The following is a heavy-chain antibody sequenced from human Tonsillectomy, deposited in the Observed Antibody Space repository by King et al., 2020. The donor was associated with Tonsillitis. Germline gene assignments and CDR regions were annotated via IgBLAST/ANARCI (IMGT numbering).Heavy chain of an antibody. J-gene: IGHJ4*02. D-gene: IGHD3-10*01. Sequence: QLQESGSGLVKPSQTLSLTCAVSCGSISSWVYSLSWIRQPPGKCLEWLGYLYHSGNTYYNPSLKSRVTISVDRSKNQFSLKLSSVTAADTAVYYCARDGENYFDYWGQGTLVTVSS. V-gene: IGHV4-30-2*01. CDR2: LYHSGNT. CDR3: ARDGENYFDY. CDR1: CGSISSWVYS.